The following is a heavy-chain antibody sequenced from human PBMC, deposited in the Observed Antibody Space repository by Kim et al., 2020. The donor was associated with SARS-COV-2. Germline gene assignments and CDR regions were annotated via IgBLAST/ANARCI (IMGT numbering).Heavy chain of an antibody. J-gene: IGHJ4*02. Sequence: GGSLRLSCTTSGFPFSAYSMNWVRQAPGKGLEWVSSISTSGQYLYYADSVKGRFTISRDNAKNSLNLQLNSLRAEDTAVYYCVRDVSDFGDYYFDYWGQGTLVPVSS. D-gene: IGHD4-17*01. V-gene: IGHV3-21*06. CDR2: ISTSGQYL. CDR1: GFPFSAYS. CDR3: VRDVSDFGDYYFDY.